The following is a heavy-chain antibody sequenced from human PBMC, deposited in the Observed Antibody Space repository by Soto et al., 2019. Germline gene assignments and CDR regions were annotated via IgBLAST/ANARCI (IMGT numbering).Heavy chain of an antibody. J-gene: IGHJ3*01. CDR3: ARDRNARGDLWNGYYTIGAD. V-gene: IGHV3-33*01. CDR2: IWDDGSNK. Sequence: QVQLVESGGDVIQPGRSLRLSCAASGFTFSRNGMHWVRQAPGKGLEWVAVIWDDGSNKYYADSVKGRFTISRDNFKNTVDLQMNSLRDEDTAVYYCARDRNARGDLWNGYYTIGADWGQGTVVTVSS. D-gene: IGHD3-3*01. CDR1: GFTFSRNG.